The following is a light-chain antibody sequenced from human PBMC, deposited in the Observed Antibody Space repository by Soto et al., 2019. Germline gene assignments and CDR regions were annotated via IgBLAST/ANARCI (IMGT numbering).Light chain of an antibody. CDR1: QSVSSH. J-gene: IGKJ5*01. V-gene: IGKV3-11*01. CDR2: DAS. Sequence: EIVLTQSPATLSLSPGERATLSCRASQSVSSHLAWFQQRPGQAPRLLIYDASNRATGIPARFSGRESGTDFTLTISSLEPEDFAVYYCQQRSSAITFGQGTRLEIK. CDR3: QQRSSAIT.